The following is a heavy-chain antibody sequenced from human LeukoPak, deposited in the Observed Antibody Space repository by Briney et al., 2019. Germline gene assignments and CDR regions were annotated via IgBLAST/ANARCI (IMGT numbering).Heavy chain of an antibody. J-gene: IGHJ6*02. CDR1: GGSMSRFY. CDR3: ARGSGIVGAYFYYYGMDV. D-gene: IGHD1-26*01. Sequence: PPETLSLTCSISGGSMSRFYWTWIRQSPGKGLEWIGYVHNTGGTNYNPSLKSRVTIAVDTSKNQFSLKLSSVVAADTAVYYCARGSGIVGAYFYYYGMDVWGQGTTVTVSS. V-gene: IGHV4-59*01. CDR2: VHNTGGT.